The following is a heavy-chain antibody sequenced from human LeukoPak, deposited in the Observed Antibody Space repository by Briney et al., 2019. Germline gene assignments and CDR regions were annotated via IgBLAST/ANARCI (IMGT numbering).Heavy chain of an antibody. CDR2: IRYDGSNK. Sequence: GGSLRLSCAASGFTFSSYEMNWVRQAPGKGLEWVAFIRYDGSNKYYADSVKGRFTISRDNSKKTLYLQMNSLRPEDTAVYYCAKDFSVYYYDSRVLDYWGQGTLVTVSS. V-gene: IGHV3-30*02. D-gene: IGHD3-22*01. J-gene: IGHJ4*02. CDR3: AKDFSVYYYDSRVLDY. CDR1: GFTFSSYE.